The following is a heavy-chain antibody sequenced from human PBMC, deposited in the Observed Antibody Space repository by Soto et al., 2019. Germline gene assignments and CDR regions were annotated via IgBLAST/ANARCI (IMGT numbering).Heavy chain of an antibody. D-gene: IGHD1-7*01. CDR3: ARDGIAYITGTTVDY. J-gene: IGHJ4*02. V-gene: IGHV1-18*01. Sequence: QVRLVQSGAEVKKPGASVKVSCKASGYTFTSYGISWVRQAPGQGLEWMGWISAYNGNTNYAQKLQGRVTMTTDTSTNTDYMELRSLRSDDTAVYYCARDGIAYITGTTVDYWGQGTLVTVSS. CDR1: GYTFTSYG. CDR2: ISAYNGNT.